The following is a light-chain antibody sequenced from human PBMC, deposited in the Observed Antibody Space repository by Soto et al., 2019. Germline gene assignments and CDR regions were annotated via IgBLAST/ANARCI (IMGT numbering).Light chain of an antibody. V-gene: IGLV1-40*01. CDR1: SSNIGARYD. Sequence: QSVLTQPPSVSGAPGQRITISCTGSSSNIGARYDVHWYRQLPGTAPKLLLYGDNNRPSGVPDRFSASKSGASASLAITGLQADDEADYYCQSYNSSLNRVFGTGTKLTVL. CDR3: QSYNSSLNRV. CDR2: GDN. J-gene: IGLJ1*01.